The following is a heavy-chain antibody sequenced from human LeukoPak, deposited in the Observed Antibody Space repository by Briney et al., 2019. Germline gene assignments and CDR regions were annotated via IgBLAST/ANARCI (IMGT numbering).Heavy chain of an antibody. CDR3: ARAGGRSWFDP. CDR1: GYTFTGYY. V-gene: IGHV1-2*02. CDR2: INPNSGGT. Sequence: ASVKVSCKAFGYTFTGYYMHWVRQAPGQGLEWMGSINPNSGGTNYAQKFQGRVTMTTDTSMSTAYMELSRLTSDDTAVYYCARAGGRSWFDPWGQGTLVTVSS. J-gene: IGHJ5*02.